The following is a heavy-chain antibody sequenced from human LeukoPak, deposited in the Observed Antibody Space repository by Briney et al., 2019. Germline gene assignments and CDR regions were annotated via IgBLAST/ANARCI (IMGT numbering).Heavy chain of an antibody. V-gene: IGHV4-61*02. CDR1: GGSVSSGSYY. CDR3: ARDIAARPENWFDP. CDR2: IYTSGST. J-gene: IGHJ5*02. D-gene: IGHD6-6*01. Sequence: PSETLSLTCTVSGGSVSSGSYYWSWIRQPAGKGLEWIGRIYTSGSTNYNPSLKSRVTISVDTSKNQFSLKLSSVTAADTAVYYCARDIAARPENWFDPWGQGTLVTVSS.